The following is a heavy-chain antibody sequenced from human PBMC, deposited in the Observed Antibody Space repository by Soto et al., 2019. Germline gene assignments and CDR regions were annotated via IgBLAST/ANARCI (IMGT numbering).Heavy chain of an antibody. V-gene: IGHV4-34*01. CDR1: GGSFSGYY. CDR3: ARARGILTGSTFDY. CDR2: INHSGST. J-gene: IGHJ4*02. D-gene: IGHD3-9*01. Sequence: PSETLSLTCVVYGGSFSGYYWSWIRQPPGKGLEWIGEINHSGSTNYNPSLKSRVTISVDTSKNQFSLKLSSVTAADTAVYYCARARGILTGSTFDYWGQGTLVTVSS.